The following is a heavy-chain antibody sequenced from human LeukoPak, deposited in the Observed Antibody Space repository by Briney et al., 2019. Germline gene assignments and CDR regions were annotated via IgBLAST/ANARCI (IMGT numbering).Heavy chain of an antibody. J-gene: IGHJ6*03. D-gene: IGHD1-26*01. V-gene: IGHV1-18*04. CDR2: INAYNGGT. CDR3: ARDRTINSGSYFGRYYYYYMDV. Sequence: ASVKVSCKASGYTLTGYYMHWVRQAPGQGLEWMGWINAYNGGTNYAQKLQGRVTMTTDTSTSTAYMELRSLRSDDTAVYYCARDRTINSGSYFGRYYYYYMDVWGKGTTVTIS. CDR1: GYTLTGYY.